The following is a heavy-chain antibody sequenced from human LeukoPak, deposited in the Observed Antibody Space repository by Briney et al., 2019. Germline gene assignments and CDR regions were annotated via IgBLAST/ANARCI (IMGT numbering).Heavy chain of an antibody. J-gene: IGHJ3*02. CDR3: SGSASDAFDI. CDR1: GYTFTSYA. D-gene: IGHD2-15*01. CDR2: INVGNGNT. Sequence: ASVKVSCKASGYTFTSYAMHWVRQAPGQRLEWMGWINVGNGNTKYSQKFQGRVTITRDTSASTAYMELSSLRSEDTAVYYCSGSASDAFDIWAQGTMVTVSS. V-gene: IGHV1-3*01.